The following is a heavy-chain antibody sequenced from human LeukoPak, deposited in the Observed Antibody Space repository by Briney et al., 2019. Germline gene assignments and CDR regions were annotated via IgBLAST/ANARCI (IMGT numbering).Heavy chain of an antibody. Sequence: GGSLRLSCAASGFTFSSYEMNWVRQAPGKGLEWVSYISSSGSTIYYADSVKGRFTISRDNAKNSLYLQMNSLTADDTAVYYCARLTGPQWLLLPFWFDSWGQGTLVTVSS. J-gene: IGHJ5*01. D-gene: IGHD3-22*01. CDR2: ISSSGSTI. CDR1: GFTFSSYE. V-gene: IGHV3-48*03. CDR3: ARLTGPQWLLLPFWFDS.